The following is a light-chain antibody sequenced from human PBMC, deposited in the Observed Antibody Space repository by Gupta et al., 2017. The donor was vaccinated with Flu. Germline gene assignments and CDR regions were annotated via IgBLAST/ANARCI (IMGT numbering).Light chain of an antibody. CDR2: SNN. V-gene: IGLV1-44*01. Sequence: SNSNIGSNTVHWYQQLPGTAPKLLIYSNNQRPSGVPDRFSGSKSGTSASLAISGLQSEDEADYYCAVWDDSLNGWVFGGGTKLTVL. J-gene: IGLJ3*02. CDR3: AVWDDSLNGWV. CDR1: NSNIGSNT.